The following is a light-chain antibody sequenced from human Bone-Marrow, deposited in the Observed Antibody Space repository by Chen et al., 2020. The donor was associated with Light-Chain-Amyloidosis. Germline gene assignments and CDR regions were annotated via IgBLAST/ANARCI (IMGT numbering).Light chain of an antibody. J-gene: IGLJ2*01. CDR3: ATYDDSLNGAA. CDR1: RSNIGCNT. Sequence: QSVLSQPPSASGTPGQRVTISCSRGRSNIGCNTFNWYQTLPGKAPKLLIHTNSYRPSGVPDRFSASKSGTSASLAISGLQSEDEADYYCATYDDSLNGAAFGGGTKLTVL. CDR2: TNS. V-gene: IGLV1-44*01.